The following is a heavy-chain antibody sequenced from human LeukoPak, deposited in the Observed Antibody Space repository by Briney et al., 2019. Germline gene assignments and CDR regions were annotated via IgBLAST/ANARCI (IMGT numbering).Heavy chain of an antibody. V-gene: IGHV3-30-3*01. Sequence: PGGSLRLSCAASGFTVSSYAMHWVRQAPGKGLEWVAVISYDGSNKYYADSVKGRFTISRDNSNNTMYLQMSSLRAEDTAVFYCARDMKIAASATCAFDSWGQGTMVTVSS. CDR2: ISYDGSNK. J-gene: IGHJ3*01. CDR1: GFTVSSYA. CDR3: ARDMKIAASATCAFDS. D-gene: IGHD6-13*01.